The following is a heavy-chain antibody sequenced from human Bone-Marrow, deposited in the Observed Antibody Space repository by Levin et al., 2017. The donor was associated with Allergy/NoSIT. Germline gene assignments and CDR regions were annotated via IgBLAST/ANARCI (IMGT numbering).Heavy chain of an antibody. CDR3: ARDLAGGTYSYYHYMDV. J-gene: IGHJ6*03. Sequence: PEASVKVSCKTSGYTFSDCYVQWVRQAPGQGLEWIGWINPKNGDTKYAQKFQGRVTVTRDTSTKTVYMQMSGLRSDDTAVYYCARDLAGGTYSYYHYMDVWGKGATVTVSS. CDR1: GYTFSDCY. V-gene: IGHV1-2*02. D-gene: IGHD1-26*01. CDR2: INPKNGDT.